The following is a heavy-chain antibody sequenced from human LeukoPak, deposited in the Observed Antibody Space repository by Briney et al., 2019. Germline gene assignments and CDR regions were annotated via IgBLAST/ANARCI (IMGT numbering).Heavy chain of an antibody. D-gene: IGHD6-13*01. CDR3: ARDVRIEAAPQLGY. J-gene: IGHJ4*02. V-gene: IGHV7-4-1*01. CDR1: GGTFSSYA. CDR2: INTNTGNP. Sequence: ASVKVSCRASGGTFSSYAISWVRQDPGQGLEWMGWINTNTGNPTYAQGFTGRFVFSLDTSFSTAYLQICSLKTEDTAVYYCARDVRIEAAPQLGYWGQGTLVTVSS.